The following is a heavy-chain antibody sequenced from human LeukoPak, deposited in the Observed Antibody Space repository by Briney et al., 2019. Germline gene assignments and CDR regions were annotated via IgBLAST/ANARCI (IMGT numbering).Heavy chain of an antibody. D-gene: IGHD3-16*01. Sequence: GGSLRLSCAASGFTFSSYAMHWVRQAPGEGLEWVAVISYDGSNKYYADSVKGRFTISRDNAKNSLYLQMNSLRAEDTAVYYCARAGGGVWFDYWGQGTLVTVSS. CDR3: ARAGGGVWFDY. CDR2: ISYDGSNK. CDR1: GFTFSSYA. V-gene: IGHV3-30*04. J-gene: IGHJ4*02.